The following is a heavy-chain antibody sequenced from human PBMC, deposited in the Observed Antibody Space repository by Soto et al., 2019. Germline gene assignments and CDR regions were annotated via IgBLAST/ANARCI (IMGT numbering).Heavy chain of an antibody. Sequence: VASVKASCKASGGTFSSYTISWVRQAPGQGLEWMGRIIPILGIANYAQKFQGRVTITADKSTSTAYMELSSLRSEDTAVYYCARGKTEYSSSWYNWFDLWGQGTLVTVSS. CDR3: ARGKTEYSSSWYNWFDL. D-gene: IGHD6-13*01. CDR2: IIPILGIA. CDR1: GGTFSSYT. V-gene: IGHV1-69*02. J-gene: IGHJ5*02.